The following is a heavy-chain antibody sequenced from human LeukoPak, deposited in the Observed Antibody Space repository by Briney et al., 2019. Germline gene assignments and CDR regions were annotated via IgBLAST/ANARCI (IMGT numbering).Heavy chain of an antibody. CDR3: ARTKNYYDSSGYYYGGFDY. J-gene: IGHJ4*02. CDR1: GGTFSSYA. Sequence: ASVKVSCKASGGTFSSYAISWVRQAPGQGLEWMGGIIPIFGTANYAQKFQGRVTITMDESTSTAYMELSSLRSEDTAVYYCARTKNYYDSSGYYYGGFDYWGQGTLVTVSS. V-gene: IGHV1-69*05. D-gene: IGHD3-22*01. CDR2: IIPIFGTA.